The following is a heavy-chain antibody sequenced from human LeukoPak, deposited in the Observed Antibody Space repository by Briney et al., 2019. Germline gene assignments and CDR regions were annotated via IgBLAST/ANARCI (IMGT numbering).Heavy chain of an antibody. CDR2: ISSSGSTI. CDR1: GFTFSSYE. Sequence: GGSLRLSCAASGFTFSSYEMNWVRQAPGKGLEGVSYISSSGSTIYYADSVKGRFTISRDNAKISLYLQMNSLRAEGTAVYYCARDPARSGYDFMDYWGQGTLVTVSS. D-gene: IGHD5-12*01. J-gene: IGHJ4*02. CDR3: ARDPARSGYDFMDY. V-gene: IGHV3-48*03.